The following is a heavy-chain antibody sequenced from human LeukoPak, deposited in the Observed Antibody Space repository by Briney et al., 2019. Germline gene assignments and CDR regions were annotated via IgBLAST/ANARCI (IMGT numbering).Heavy chain of an antibody. J-gene: IGHJ4*02. D-gene: IGHD2/OR15-2a*01. V-gene: IGHV3-64D*09. CDR2: ISRNGGST. Sequence: PGGSLRLSCSASGFTFSSFAMHWFRQAPGKGLEYVAAISRNGGSTYYADSVKGRFTISRDNSKNTLYLQMSSLRAEDTAVYLCVKDLRSDFMGVLSRYLSYWGQGTLVTVSS. CDR1: GFTFSSFA. CDR3: VKDLRSDFMGVLSRYLSY.